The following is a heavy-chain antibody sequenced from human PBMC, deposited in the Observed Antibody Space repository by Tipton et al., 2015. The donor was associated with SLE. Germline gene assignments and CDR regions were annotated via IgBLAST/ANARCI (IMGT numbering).Heavy chain of an antibody. V-gene: IGHV4-59*08. CDR3: ARHEDITVFGVVYY. Sequence: LRLSCTVSGGSIVSYYWSWIRQSPGKGLEWLGYIYSSGSTNYNPSLRSRLTISVDTSKNQFSLKLTSVTAADTAVYYCARHEDITVFGVVYYWGPGTLVTVCS. CDR1: GGSIVSYY. J-gene: IGHJ4*02. D-gene: IGHD3-3*01. CDR2: IYSSGST.